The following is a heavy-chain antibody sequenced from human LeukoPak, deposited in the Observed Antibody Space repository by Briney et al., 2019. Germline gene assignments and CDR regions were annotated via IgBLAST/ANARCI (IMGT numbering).Heavy chain of an antibody. D-gene: IGHD6-13*01. CDR3: ARIPGIAAAGPWGY. Sequence: SETLSLTCAVYGGSFSGYYWGWICQPPGKGLEWIGSIYYSGSTYYNPSLKSRVTISVDTSKNQFSLKLSSVTAADTAVYYCARIPGIAAAGPWGYWGQGTLVTVSS. CDR1: GGSFSGYY. V-gene: IGHV4-39*01. J-gene: IGHJ4*02. CDR2: IYYSGST.